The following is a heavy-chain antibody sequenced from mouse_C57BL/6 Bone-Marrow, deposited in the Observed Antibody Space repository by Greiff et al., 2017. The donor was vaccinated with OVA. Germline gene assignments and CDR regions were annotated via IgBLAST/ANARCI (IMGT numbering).Heavy chain of an antibody. CDR3: ARQGYDAMDY. CDR2: ISNGGGST. Sequence: EVQLVESGGGLVQPGGSLKLSCAASGFTFSDYYMYWVRQTPEKRLEWVAYISNGGGSTYYPDTVKGRFTISRDNAKNTLYLQMSRLKSEDTAMYYCARQGYDAMDYWGQGTSVTVSS. CDR1: GFTFSDYY. V-gene: IGHV5-12*01. J-gene: IGHJ4*01.